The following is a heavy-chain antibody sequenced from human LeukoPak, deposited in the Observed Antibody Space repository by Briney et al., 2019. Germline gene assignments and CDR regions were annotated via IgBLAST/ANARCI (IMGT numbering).Heavy chain of an antibody. CDR3: ARDAPAETASDY. CDR2: IYYSGST. CDR1: GGSISSSSYY. Sequence: SETLSLTCNVSGGSISSSSYYWGWIRQPPGKGLEWIGSIYYSGSTYYNPSLKSRVTISVDTSKNQFSLKLSSVTAADTAVYYCARDAPAETASDYWGQGTLVTVSS. V-gene: IGHV4-39*07. J-gene: IGHJ4*02.